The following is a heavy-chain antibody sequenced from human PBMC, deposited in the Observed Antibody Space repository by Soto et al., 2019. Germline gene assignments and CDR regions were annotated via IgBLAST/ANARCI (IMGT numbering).Heavy chain of an antibody. CDR1: GFTVSSNY. J-gene: IGHJ6*03. CDR2: IYSGGTT. D-gene: IGHD3-16*01. V-gene: IGHV3-66*01. Sequence: GGSLRLSCAASGFTVSSNYMSWVRQAPGKGLEWVSLIYSGGTTYYADSVKGRFTISRDNSKNTLYLQMNSLRAEDTALYYCARVWGYYYYYMDVWGKGTTVTVSS. CDR3: ARVWGYYYYYMDV.